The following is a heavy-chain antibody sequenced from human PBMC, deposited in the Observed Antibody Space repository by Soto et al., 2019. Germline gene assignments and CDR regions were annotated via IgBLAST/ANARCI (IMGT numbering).Heavy chain of an antibody. CDR3: ARENIGELPWRYYYYYGMDV. J-gene: IGHJ6*02. CDR2: ISSSSSYI. Sequence: EVQLVESGGGLVKPGGPLRLSCAASGFTFSSYSMNWVRQAPGKGLEWVSSISSSSSYIYYADSVKGRFTISRDNAKNSLNLQMNSLRAENTAVYYCARENIGELPWRYYYYYGMDVWGQGTTVTVSS. D-gene: IGHD3-10*01. CDR1: GFTFSSYS. V-gene: IGHV3-21*01.